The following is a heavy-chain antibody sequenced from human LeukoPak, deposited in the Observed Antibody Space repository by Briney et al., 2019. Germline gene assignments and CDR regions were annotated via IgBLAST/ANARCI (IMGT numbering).Heavy chain of an antibody. Sequence: PGASLQISCKASGYRFTTDYIGWVRQLPGKGLEWMGIIYPDDSETNYSPSFQGQVSMSVDKSITTAYLQWSSLKASDTAIYYCARQAYGSHFDAFDIWGQGTMVTVSS. CDR1: GYRFTTDY. CDR3: ARQAYGSHFDAFDI. D-gene: IGHD3-22*01. CDR2: IYPDDSET. J-gene: IGHJ3*02. V-gene: IGHV5-51*01.